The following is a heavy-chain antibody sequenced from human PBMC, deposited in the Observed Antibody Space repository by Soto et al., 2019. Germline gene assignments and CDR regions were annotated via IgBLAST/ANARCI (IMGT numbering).Heavy chain of an antibody. Sequence: GGSLRLSCAASTFPFSTYWMTWVRQAPGKGLEWVANIHRDEIEKYYMDSVKGRFTTSRDNAKNSLYLQMTSLRAEDTAVYYCAGGNPLDVWGQGTTVTVSS. CDR3: AGGNPLDV. J-gene: IGHJ6*02. CDR1: TFPFSTYW. V-gene: IGHV3-7*01. CDR2: IHRDEIEK.